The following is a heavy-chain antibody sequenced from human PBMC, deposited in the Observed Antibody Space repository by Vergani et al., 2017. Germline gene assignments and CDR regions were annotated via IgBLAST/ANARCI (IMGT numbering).Heavy chain of an antibody. Sequence: QVQLQESGPGLVKPSQTLSLTCTVSGGSISSGGYYWSWIRQHPGKGLEWIGYSYYSGSTYYNPSLKSRVTILVDTSKNQFSLKLSSVTAADTAVYYCARLGNYYYYGMDVWGQGTTVTVSS. CDR3: ARLGNYYYYGMDV. J-gene: IGHJ6*02. CDR1: GGSISSGGYY. V-gene: IGHV4-31*03. D-gene: IGHD2-15*01. CDR2: SYYSGST.